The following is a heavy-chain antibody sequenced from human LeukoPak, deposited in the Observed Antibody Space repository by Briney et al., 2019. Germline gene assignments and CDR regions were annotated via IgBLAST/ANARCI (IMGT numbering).Heavy chain of an antibody. CDR3: ASGNYYGSGSYSSFDY. CDR2: ISSSSSTI. Sequence: GGSLRLSCAASGLTFSSYSMNWVRQAPGKGLEWVSYISSSSSTIYYADSVKGRFTISRDNAKNSLYLQMNSLRAEDTAVYYCASGNYYGSGSYSSFDYWGQGTLVTVSS. D-gene: IGHD3-10*01. CDR1: GLTFSSYS. J-gene: IGHJ4*02. V-gene: IGHV3-48*01.